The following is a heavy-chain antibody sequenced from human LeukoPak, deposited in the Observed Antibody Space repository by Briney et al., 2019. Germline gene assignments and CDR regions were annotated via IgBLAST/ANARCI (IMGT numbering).Heavy chain of an antibody. D-gene: IGHD6-19*01. Sequence: GASVKVSCKASGYTFTSYGISWVRQAPGQGLEWMGWISAYNGNTNYAQKLQGRVTMTTDTSTTTAYMELRSLRCDETAVYSCARYAYSSGWSDRFDPWGQGTLVTVSS. CDR1: GYTFTSYG. V-gene: IGHV1-18*01. CDR2: ISAYNGNT. CDR3: ARYAYSSGWSDRFDP. J-gene: IGHJ5*02.